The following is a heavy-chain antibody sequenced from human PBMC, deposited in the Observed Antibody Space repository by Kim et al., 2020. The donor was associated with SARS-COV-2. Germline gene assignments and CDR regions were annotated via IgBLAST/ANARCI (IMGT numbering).Heavy chain of an antibody. V-gene: IGHV3-30-3*01. J-gene: IGHJ4*02. Sequence: GGSLRLSCAASGFTFSSYAMHWVRQAPGKGLEWVAVISYDGSNKYYADSVKGRFTISRDNSKNTLYLQMNSLRAEDTAVYYCARGPGIAAAGPLRDWGQETLVTVSS. CDR2: ISYDGSNK. CDR1: GFTFSSYA. D-gene: IGHD6-13*01. CDR3: ARGPGIAAAGPLRD.